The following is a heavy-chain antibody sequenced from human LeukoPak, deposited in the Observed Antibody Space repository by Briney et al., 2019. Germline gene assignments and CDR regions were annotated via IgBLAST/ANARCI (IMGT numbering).Heavy chain of an antibody. D-gene: IGHD5-18*01. J-gene: IGHJ4*02. CDR2: INPNSGGT. V-gene: IGHV1-2*02. CDR3: ARDTDTAMVLMV. CDR1: GYTFTGYY. Sequence: ASVKVSCKASGYTFTGYYMHWVRQTPGQGLEWMGWINPNSGGTNYAQKFQGRVTMTRDTSISTAYMELSRLRSDDTAVYYCARDTDTAMVLMVWGQGTLVTVSS.